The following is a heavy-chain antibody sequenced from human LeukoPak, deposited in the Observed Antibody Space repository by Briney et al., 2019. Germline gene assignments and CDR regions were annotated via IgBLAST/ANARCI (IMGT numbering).Heavy chain of an antibody. CDR2: ISAFNGIT. CDR3: ASPGEPVPYDAFDI. CDR1: GYTFTSYA. V-gene: IGHV1-18*01. D-gene: IGHD7-27*01. Sequence: ASVKVSCYASGYTFTSYATSWVRQAPGQGLEWLGWISAFNGITKYHQKLQGRVTMTTYTSTSTAYMELRSLRSDDTAEYYCASPGEPVPYDAFDIWGQETKVTVSS. J-gene: IGHJ3*02.